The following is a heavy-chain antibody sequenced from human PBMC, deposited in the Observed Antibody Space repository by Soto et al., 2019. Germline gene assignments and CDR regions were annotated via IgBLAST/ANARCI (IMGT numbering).Heavy chain of an antibody. CDR2: ISAYNGNT. Sequence: ASVKVSCKASGGTFSSYTISWVRQAPGQGLEWMGRISAYNGNTNYAQKLQGRVTMTTDTSTSTAYMELRSLRSDDTAVYYCARVVGALGHWFDPWGQGSLVTVSX. J-gene: IGHJ5*02. CDR3: ARVVGALGHWFDP. V-gene: IGHV1-18*01. CDR1: GGTFSSYT. D-gene: IGHD2-15*01.